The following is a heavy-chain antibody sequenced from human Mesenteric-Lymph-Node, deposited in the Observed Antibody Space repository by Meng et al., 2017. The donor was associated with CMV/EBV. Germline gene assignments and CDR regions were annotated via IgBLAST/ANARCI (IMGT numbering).Heavy chain of an antibody. J-gene: IGHJ4*02. V-gene: IGHV3-48*04. CDR2: ISSSSSTI. Sequence: GESLKISCAASGFTFSSYSMNWVRQAPGKGLEWVSYISSSSSTIYYADSVKGRFTISRDNAKNSLYLQMNSLRAEDTAVYYCARDLLGYCISTSCPDYWGQGTLVTVSS. D-gene: IGHD2-2*01. CDR3: ARDLLGYCISTSCPDY. CDR1: GFTFSSYS.